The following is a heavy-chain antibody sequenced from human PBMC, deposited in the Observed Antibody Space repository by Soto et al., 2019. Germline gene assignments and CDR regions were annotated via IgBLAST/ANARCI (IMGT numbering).Heavy chain of an antibody. D-gene: IGHD3-10*01. CDR3: GKDIWVETPGSIDY. J-gene: IGHJ4*02. CDR2: ISGSGGNT. Sequence: RWALRLSCAASGFTFSSYAMSGVRQAPGKGLEWVSGISGSGGNTYYADSLKGRFTISRDISKNTLFLQMNSLRAEDPAVYYCGKDIWVETPGSIDYWGQGTLVTVSA. V-gene: IGHV3-23*01. CDR1: GFTFSSYA.